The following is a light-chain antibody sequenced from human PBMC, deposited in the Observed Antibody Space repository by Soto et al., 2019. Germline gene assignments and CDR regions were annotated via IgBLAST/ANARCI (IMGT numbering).Light chain of an antibody. V-gene: IGKV3-20*01. CDR1: QSVSTSY. J-gene: IGKJ1*01. Sequence: EIVLTQSPGTLSLSPGERATLSCRASQSVSTSYLAWYQQKPGQAPRLLIYGASSRANGIPDRFSGSGSGTDFTLTISRLEPEDSALYYCHQYSSVPWTLGQGTKVEIK. CDR2: GAS. CDR3: HQYSSVPWT.